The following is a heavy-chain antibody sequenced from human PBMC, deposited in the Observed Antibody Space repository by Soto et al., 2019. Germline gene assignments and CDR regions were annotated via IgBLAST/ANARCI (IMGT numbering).Heavy chain of an antibody. CDR2: IIVAGDT. Sequence: EVLLVDPGGGLVQPGGSLRLSCTTSGFTFSTYDMRWVRQGAANCLEWVSGIIVAGDTFYPDSGKGRFIMSRAYAKKSLYLQMDGLRVADTAVYYCLRRRTDTRSSFDGLDVWGPGTKVNVS. CDR3: LRRRTDTRSSFDGLDV. CDR1: GFTFSTYD. V-gene: IGHV3-13*01. D-gene: IGHD6-13*01. J-gene: IGHJ3*01.